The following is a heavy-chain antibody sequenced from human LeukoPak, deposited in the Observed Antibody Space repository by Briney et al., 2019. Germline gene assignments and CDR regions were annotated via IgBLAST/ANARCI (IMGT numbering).Heavy chain of an antibody. J-gene: IGHJ4*02. CDR1: GFTFSSYA. CDR3: AKGASWYDGYYFDY. D-gene: IGHD6-13*01. CDR2: ISGSGGST. Sequence: GVSLTLSCAASGFTFSSYAMSWVRQAPAKGLEGVSAISGSGGSTYYADSVKGRFTISRDNSKNTLYLQMNSLRAEDTAVYYCAKGASWYDGYYFDYWGQGTLVTVSS. V-gene: IGHV3-23*01.